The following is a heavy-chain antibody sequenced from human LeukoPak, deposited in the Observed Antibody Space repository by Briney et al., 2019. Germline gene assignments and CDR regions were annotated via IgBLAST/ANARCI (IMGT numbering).Heavy chain of an antibody. CDR1: GFXFSSYW. CDR3: TRATGSFYGLGY. D-gene: IGHD1-26*01. Sequence: GGSLRLSCAASGFXFSSYWIHWVRQAPGKGLLWVSRINSDGSVTTYADSVKGRYTISRDNAKNTLYLQMNSLRAEDTAVYYCTRATGSFYGLGYWGQGTLVTVSS. J-gene: IGHJ4*02. V-gene: IGHV3-74*01. CDR2: INSDGSVT.